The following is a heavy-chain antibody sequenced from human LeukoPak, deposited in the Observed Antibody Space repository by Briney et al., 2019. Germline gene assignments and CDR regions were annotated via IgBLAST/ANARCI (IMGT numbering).Heavy chain of an antibody. V-gene: IGHV5-51*01. Sequence: GESLKIPCKGSGYSFTSYWIGWVRQMPGKGLEWMGIIYPGDSDTRYSPSFQGQVTISADKSISTAYLQWSSLRASDTAMYYCARLGRYYDFWSGYYQKYDAFDIWGQGTMVTVSS. CDR2: IYPGDSDT. D-gene: IGHD3-3*01. CDR1: GYSFTSYW. CDR3: ARLGRYYDFWSGYYQKYDAFDI. J-gene: IGHJ3*02.